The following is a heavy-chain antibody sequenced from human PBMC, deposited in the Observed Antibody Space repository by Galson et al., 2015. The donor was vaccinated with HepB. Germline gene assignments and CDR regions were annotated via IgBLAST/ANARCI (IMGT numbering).Heavy chain of an antibody. J-gene: IGHJ4*02. D-gene: IGHD3-10*01. V-gene: IGHV3-7*03. CDR1: GFTFSNYW. CDR2: ISQDGTEI. CDR3: ADPPSGF. Sequence: SLRLSCAASGFTFSNYWMSWVRQAQGKGLEWVAAISQDGTEIFHENSVKGRFTISRDNAKSSLYLQMNSLRAEDTAVYYCADPPSGFWGQGTLVSVSS.